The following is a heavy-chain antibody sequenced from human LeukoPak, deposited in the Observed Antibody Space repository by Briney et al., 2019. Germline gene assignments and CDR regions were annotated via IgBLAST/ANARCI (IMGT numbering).Heavy chain of an antibody. CDR1: GGTFSSYA. V-gene: IGHV1-69*06. Sequence: SVTVSCTASGGTFSSYAISWVRQAPGQGLEWMGGIIPIFGTANYAQKFQGRVTITADKSTSTAYMELSSLRSEDTAVYYCAREKEGLLTFDYWGQGTLVTVSS. CDR2: IIPIFGTA. CDR3: AREKEGLLTFDY. J-gene: IGHJ4*02. D-gene: IGHD3-10*01.